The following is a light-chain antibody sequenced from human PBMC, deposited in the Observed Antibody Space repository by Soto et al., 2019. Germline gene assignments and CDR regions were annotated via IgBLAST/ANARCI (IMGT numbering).Light chain of an antibody. CDR2: GAS. CDR1: QDVGTY. CDR3: QQGGNWPVT. J-gene: IGKJ5*01. Sequence: VLTQSPVTLSLSPGERATLSCRVSQDVGTYVAWYQVRGGQAPRLLISGASKRATGIPDRINGGGSGADFILTINRLESGDSSVYFCQQGGNWPVTFGQGTRVEIK. V-gene: IGKV3D-11*01.